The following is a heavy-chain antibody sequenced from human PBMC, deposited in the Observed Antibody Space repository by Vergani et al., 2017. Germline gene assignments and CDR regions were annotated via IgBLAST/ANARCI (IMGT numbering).Heavy chain of an antibody. J-gene: IGHJ6*02. CDR3: ARAPDPNYDILTGRYYYYGMDV. D-gene: IGHD3-9*01. V-gene: IGHV4-4*02. CDR2: IYHSGST. Sequence: QVQLQESGPGLVKPSGTLSLTCAVSGGSISSSNWWSWVRQPPGKGLEWIGEIYHSGSTTYNPSLKSRVTISVDKSKNQFSLKLSSVTAADTAVYYCARAPDPNYDILTGRYYYYGMDVWGQGTTVTVSS. CDR1: GGSISSSNW.